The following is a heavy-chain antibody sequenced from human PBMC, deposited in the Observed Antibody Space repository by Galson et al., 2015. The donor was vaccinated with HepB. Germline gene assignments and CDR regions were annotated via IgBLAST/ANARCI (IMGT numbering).Heavy chain of an antibody. V-gene: IGHV3-7*03. CDR1: GFTFSSYW. CDR3: ARDNGLAAAGHAFDI. D-gene: IGHD6-13*01. Sequence: SLRLSCAASGFTFSSYWMSWVRQAPGKGLEWVANIKQDGSEKYYVDSVKGRFTISRDNAKNSLYLQMNSLRAEDTAVYYCARDNGLAAAGHAFDIWGQGTMVTVSS. CDR2: IKQDGSEK. J-gene: IGHJ3*02.